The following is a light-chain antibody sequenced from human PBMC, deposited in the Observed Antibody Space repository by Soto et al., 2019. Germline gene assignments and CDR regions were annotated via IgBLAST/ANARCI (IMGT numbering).Light chain of an antibody. Sequence: DIQMTQSPSTLSASIGDRVTITCRASQNINNWIAWYQQKPGKAPKLLIFDASTLENGVPARFSGSRSGPEFSLTISSLQPDDFATYYCQQYYSYWTFGQGTKVDIK. J-gene: IGKJ1*01. CDR2: DAS. CDR1: QNINNW. CDR3: QQYYSYWT. V-gene: IGKV1-5*01.